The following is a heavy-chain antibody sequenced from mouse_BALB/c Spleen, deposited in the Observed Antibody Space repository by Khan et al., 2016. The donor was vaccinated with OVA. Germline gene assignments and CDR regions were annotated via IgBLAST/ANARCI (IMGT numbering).Heavy chain of an antibody. Sequence: EVKLEESGGDVVKPGGSLKLSCAASGFTFSTYGMSWVRQTPDKRLEWVATVSTGGHYTYYPATVTGRFTISRDTAKNTLYLQMSSLKSEDTAIFYCARLAYYYGSEGFAYWGQGTLVTVSA. D-gene: IGHD1-1*01. CDR3: ARLAYYYGSEGFAY. J-gene: IGHJ3*01. CDR2: VSTGGHYT. V-gene: IGHV5-6*02. CDR1: GFTFSTYG.